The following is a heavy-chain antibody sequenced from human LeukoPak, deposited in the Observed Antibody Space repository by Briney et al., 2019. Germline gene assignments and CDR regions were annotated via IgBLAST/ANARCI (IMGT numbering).Heavy chain of an antibody. J-gene: IGHJ4*02. Sequence: GGSLRLSCAASGLTFRTYAMSWVRQAPGKGLEWVSSISDSGGYTFYADSVKGRFTISRDNAKNSLYLQMNSLRAEDTAVYYCAREGSYSNYGLDYWGQGTLVTVSS. D-gene: IGHD4-11*01. CDR1: GLTFRTYA. CDR2: ISDSGGYT. CDR3: AREGSYSNYGLDY. V-gene: IGHV3-23*01.